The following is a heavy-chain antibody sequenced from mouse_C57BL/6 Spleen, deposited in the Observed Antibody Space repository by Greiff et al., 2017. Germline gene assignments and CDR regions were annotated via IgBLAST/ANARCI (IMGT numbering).Heavy chain of an antibody. CDR3: VRHLCDYAGFAY. CDR1: GFSFNTYA. CDR2: IRSKSNNYAT. J-gene: IGHJ3*01. V-gene: IGHV10-1*01. Sequence: DVMLVESGGGLVQPKGSLKLSCAASGFSFNTYAMNWVRQAPGQGLEWVARIRSKSNNYATYYADSVKDRFTISRDDSESMLYLQMNNLKTEDTAMYYCVRHLCDYAGFAYWGQGTLVTVSA. D-gene: IGHD2-4*01.